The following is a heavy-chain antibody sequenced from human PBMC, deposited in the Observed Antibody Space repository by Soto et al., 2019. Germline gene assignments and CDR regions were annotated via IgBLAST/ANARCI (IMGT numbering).Heavy chain of an antibody. D-gene: IGHD1-26*01. CDR2: INPHGGST. V-gene: IGHV1-46*01. J-gene: IGHJ5*02. CDR3: ARSSGGNFGIIIEGTNWFAP. Sequence: QLVQSGGEVKQPGASVKVSCKAPRDTFTSYNINWERQAPGQGLEWMGVINPHGGSTAYAQKIKDRVTLNRDTSAGTVYMEVSSLTSEDTAMYYCARSSGGNFGIIIEGTNWFAPWGQGTLVTVSS. CDR1: RDTFTSYN.